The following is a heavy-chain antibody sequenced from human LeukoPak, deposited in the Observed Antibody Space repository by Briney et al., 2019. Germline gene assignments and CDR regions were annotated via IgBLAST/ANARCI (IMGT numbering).Heavy chain of an antibody. CDR3: ARDIVVVPSRFDY. D-gene: IGHD2-2*01. J-gene: IGHJ4*02. Sequence: ASLNVSFKASVYTFTNYGISWVRQTPGQRLEWMGWNSAYNDNTNYAQKLQATFTMTTDTSTSTAYMELRSLGSDRTAVYYCARDIVVVPSRFDYSGPGTLVTVSS. CDR1: VYTFTNYG. CDR2: NSAYNDNT. V-gene: IGHV1-18*01.